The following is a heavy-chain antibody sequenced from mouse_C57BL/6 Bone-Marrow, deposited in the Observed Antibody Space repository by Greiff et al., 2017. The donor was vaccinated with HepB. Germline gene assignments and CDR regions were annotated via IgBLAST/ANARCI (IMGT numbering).Heavy chain of an antibody. CDR2: INPDSSTI. D-gene: IGHD1-1*01. CDR3: ARGLLRSPWFAY. V-gene: IGHV4-1*01. Sequence: ASGIDFSRYWMSWVRRAPGKGLEWIGEINPDSSTINYAPSLKDKFIISRDNAKNTLYLQMSKVRSEDTALYYCARGLLRSPWFAYWGQGTLVTVSA. J-gene: IGHJ3*01. CDR1: GIDFSRYW.